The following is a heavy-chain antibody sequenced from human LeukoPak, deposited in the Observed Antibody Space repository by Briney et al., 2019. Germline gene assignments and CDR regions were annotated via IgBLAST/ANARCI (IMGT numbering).Heavy chain of an antibody. CDR3: ARDGTYYYGSGSYPNYYGMDV. D-gene: IGHD3-10*01. CDR2: IYYSGST. CDR1: GGSISSYY. Sequence: SETLSLTCTVSGGSISSYYWSWIRQPPGKGLEWIGYIYYSGSTNYNPSLKSRVTISVDTSKNQFSLKLSSVTAADTAVYYCARDGTYYYGSGSYPNYYGMDVWGKGTTVTVSS. V-gene: IGHV4-59*01. J-gene: IGHJ6*04.